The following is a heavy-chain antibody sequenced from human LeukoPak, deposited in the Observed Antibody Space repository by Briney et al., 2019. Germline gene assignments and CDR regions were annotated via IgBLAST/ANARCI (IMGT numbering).Heavy chain of an antibody. CDR1: GGSFSGYY. CDR2: INHSGST. CDR3: ARGKGGWFDP. D-gene: IGHD3-16*01. Sequence: SETLSLTCAAYGGSFSGYYWSWIRQPPGKGLEWIGEINHSGSTNYNPSLKSRVTISVDTSKNQFSLKLSSVAAADTAVYYCARGKGGWFDPWGQGTLVTVSS. V-gene: IGHV4-34*01. J-gene: IGHJ5*02.